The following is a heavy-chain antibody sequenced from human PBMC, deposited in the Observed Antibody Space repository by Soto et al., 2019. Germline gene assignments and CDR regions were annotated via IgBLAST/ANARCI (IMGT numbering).Heavy chain of an antibody. J-gene: IGHJ5*02. CDR2: IYYSGST. V-gene: IGHV4-59*01. CDR3: ARDSKDSSGYYYAFRFDP. CDR1: GGSISSYY. D-gene: IGHD3-22*01. Sequence: PSETLSLTCTVSGGSISSYYWSWIRQPPGKGLEWIGYIYYSGSTNYNPSLKSRVTISVDTSKNQFSLKLSSVTAADTAVYYCARDSKDSSGYYYAFRFDPWAQGTLVTVSS.